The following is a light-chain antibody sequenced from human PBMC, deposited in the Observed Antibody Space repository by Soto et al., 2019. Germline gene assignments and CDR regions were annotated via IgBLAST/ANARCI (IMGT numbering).Light chain of an antibody. V-gene: IGKV1-27*01. CDR1: QGVDNY. CDR3: QHYNTSLET. CDR2: AAS. J-gene: IGKJ1*01. Sequence: QMTQSPSSLSASIGDRVTITCRASQGVDNYLAWYPQRPGKVPRLLIYAASTLQSGVPSRFSCSRSGADFTLTISSLKPEDVATYYCQHYNTSLETFGQGTRVEIK.